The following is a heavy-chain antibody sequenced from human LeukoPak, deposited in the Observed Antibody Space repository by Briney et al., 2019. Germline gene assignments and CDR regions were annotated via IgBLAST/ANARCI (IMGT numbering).Heavy chain of an antibody. CDR1: GFTVSSNY. CDR3: ARDRTGIGHAFDI. D-gene: IGHD3/OR15-3a*01. Sequence: GGSLRLSCAASGFTVSSNYMSWVRQAPGKGLEWVSVIYSGGSTYYADSVKGRFTISRDNSKNTLYLQMNSLRAEDTAVYYCARDRTGIGHAFDIWGQGTMVTVSS. CDR2: IYSGGST. J-gene: IGHJ3*02. V-gene: IGHV3-53*01.